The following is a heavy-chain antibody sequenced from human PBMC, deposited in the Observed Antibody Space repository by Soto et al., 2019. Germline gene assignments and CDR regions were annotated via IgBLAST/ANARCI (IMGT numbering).Heavy chain of an antibody. CDR1: EGYFRGHY. J-gene: IGHJ6*02. D-gene: IGHD5-12*01. V-gene: IGHV4-34*01. CDR3: ARGGEWLLRYYYYGLDV. Sequence: SQPLPLTNAVYEGYFRGHYWSRISQPPRKGLEWIGEINHSGSTNYNPSLKSRVTISVDTSKNQFSLKLSSVTAADTAVYYCARGGEWLLRYYYYGLDVWGQGSTVIVS. CDR2: INHSGST.